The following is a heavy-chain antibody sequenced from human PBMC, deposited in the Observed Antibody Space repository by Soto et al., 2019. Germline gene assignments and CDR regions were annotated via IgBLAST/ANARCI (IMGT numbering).Heavy chain of an antibody. Sequence: GGSLRLSCAASRFTFRNYGMSWVRQGPGKGLEWVSGISPTGEQRFYVDSVKGRFFISRDNSQNTLSLEMSNLRADDTAVYYCAKRYGSGSYRDFNSYYGMDVWGQGTTVTVSS. CDR2: ISPTGEQR. D-gene: IGHD3-10*01. CDR3: AKRYGSGSYRDFNSYYGMDV. V-gene: IGHV3-23*01. CDR1: RFTFRNYG. J-gene: IGHJ6*02.